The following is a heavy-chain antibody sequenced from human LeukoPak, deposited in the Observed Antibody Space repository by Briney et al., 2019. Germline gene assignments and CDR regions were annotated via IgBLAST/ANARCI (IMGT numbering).Heavy chain of an antibody. CDR2: INPNSGGT. D-gene: IGHD6-6*01. CDR3: ARAGLYSSSSRGWFDP. V-gene: IGHV1-2*02. CDR1: GYTFTGYY. Sequence: ASVKVYCKAYGYTFTGYYMHCVQQAPGQGLEWLGWINPNSGGTNYAQKFQGRVTMTRDTSISTAYMELSRLRSDDTAVYYCARAGLYSSSSRGWFDPWGQGTLVTVSS. J-gene: IGHJ5*02.